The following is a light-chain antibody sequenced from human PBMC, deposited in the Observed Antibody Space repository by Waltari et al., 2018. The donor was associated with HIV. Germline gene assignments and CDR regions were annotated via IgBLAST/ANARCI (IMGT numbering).Light chain of an antibody. V-gene: IGKV1-39*01. Sequence: DIEMTQSPSFLSASIGERVTITCRASQDISNYVNWYQQKPGMAPKVLINTASNLQSGVPSRFSGGGSGTHFTLTISSLQPDDFATYYCQQSHTSPRTFGQGTKVDVK. CDR3: QQSHTSPRT. CDR1: QDISNY. CDR2: TAS. J-gene: IGKJ1*01.